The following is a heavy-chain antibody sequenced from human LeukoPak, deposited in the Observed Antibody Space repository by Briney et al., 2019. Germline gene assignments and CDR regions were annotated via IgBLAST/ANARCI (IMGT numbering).Heavy chain of an antibody. CDR1: GFTFDDYG. J-gene: IGHJ4*02. CDR3: TRVIVAVPGYFDYFDF. V-gene: IGHV3-20*04. D-gene: IGHD6-19*01. Sequence: GGSLRLSCAASGFTFDDYGMTWVRQTPGKGLEWVSTINWNGGSTAYADSVKGRFTVSRDNARNALYLQMNSLRVEDTAVYYCTRVIVAVPGYFDYFDFWGQGALVTVSS. CDR2: INWNGGST.